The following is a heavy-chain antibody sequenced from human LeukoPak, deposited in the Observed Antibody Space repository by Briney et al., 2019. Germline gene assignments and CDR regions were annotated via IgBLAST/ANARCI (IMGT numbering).Heavy chain of an antibody. D-gene: IGHD6-13*01. CDR3: ARVSAAGMEFHYGMDV. V-gene: IGHV4-59*01. CDR2: IHYSEST. J-gene: IGHJ6*02. CDR1: GGPIRSYY. Sequence: SETLSLTCTVSGGPIRSYYWSWLRQPPGKGLEWIGNIHYSESTNFNPSLKSRVAIAVDTSKNQFSLSMRSVTAADTAVYYCARVSAAGMEFHYGMDVWGQGTTVFVSS.